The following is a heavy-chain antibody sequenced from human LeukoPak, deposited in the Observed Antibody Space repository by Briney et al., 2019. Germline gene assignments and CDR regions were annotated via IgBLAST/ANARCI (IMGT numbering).Heavy chain of an antibody. J-gene: IGHJ4*02. V-gene: IGHV3-30-3*01. CDR3: VRDAPRISDFWSGYSSPDY. D-gene: IGHD3-3*01. CDR2: ISYDGNNK. CDR1: GFTFRSYA. Sequence: PGGSLRLSCAASGFTFRSYAMHWVRQAPGKGLEWVTIISYDGNNKYYADSVRGRFTISRDNSKNTVYLQMNSLRAEDTALYYCVRDAPRISDFWSGYSSPDYWGRGTLVTVSS.